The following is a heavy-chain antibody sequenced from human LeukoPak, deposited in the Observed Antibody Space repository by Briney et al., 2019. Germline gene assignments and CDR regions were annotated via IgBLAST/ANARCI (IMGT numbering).Heavy chain of an antibody. Sequence: ASVKVSCKASGYTFTGYYMHWVRQAPGQGLEWMGWINPNSGGTNYAQKFQGRVTMTRDTSISTAYMELSRLRSDDTAVYYCARASGYDPHPFDYWGQGTLVTVSS. CDR1: GYTFTGYY. J-gene: IGHJ4*02. CDR2: INPNSGGT. CDR3: ARASGYDPHPFDY. V-gene: IGHV1-2*02. D-gene: IGHD5-12*01.